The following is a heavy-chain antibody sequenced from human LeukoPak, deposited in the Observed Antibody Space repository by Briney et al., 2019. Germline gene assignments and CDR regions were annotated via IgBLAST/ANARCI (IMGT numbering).Heavy chain of an antibody. Sequence: SETLSLTCTVSGGSISSYYWSWIRQPPGKGLEWIGYISYTGSTNYNPPLKSRVAMSLDTSKNQFSLKLNSVTAADTAVYYCASLLGSARGGYLFDFWGQGTQVTVSS. CDR2: ISYTGST. CDR3: ASLLGSARGGYLFDF. V-gene: IGHV4-59*01. D-gene: IGHD1-26*01. CDR1: GGSISSYY. J-gene: IGHJ4*02.